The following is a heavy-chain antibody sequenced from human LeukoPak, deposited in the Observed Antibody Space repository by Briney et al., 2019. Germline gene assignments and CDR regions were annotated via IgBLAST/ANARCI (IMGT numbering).Heavy chain of an antibody. CDR3: ARDLGKIGGNSSPFDY. D-gene: IGHD4-23*01. CDR2: IKQDGNEK. CDR1: GFTFSSYW. Sequence: GGSLRLSCAASGFTFSSYWMSWVRQAPGKGLEWVANIKQDGNEKYYLDSVRGRFTISRDNAKNPLYLQMNSLRAEDTAVYYCARDLGKIGGNSSPFDYWGQGTLVTVSS. V-gene: IGHV3-7*01. J-gene: IGHJ4*02.